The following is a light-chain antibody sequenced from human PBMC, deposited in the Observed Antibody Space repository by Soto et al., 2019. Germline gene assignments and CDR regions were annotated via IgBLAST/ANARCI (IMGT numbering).Light chain of an antibody. CDR2: SNN. Sequence: QSVLIQPPSASGTPGQRVTISXSGSSSNIGSNTVSWYQQLPGTAPRLLLYSNNQRPSGVPDRFSGSKSGASASLAISGLXXXXXXXXYCSXWDDSRNGVVFGGGTKLTVL. CDR3: SXWDDSRNGVV. V-gene: IGLV1-44*01. J-gene: IGLJ2*01. CDR1: SSNIGSNT.